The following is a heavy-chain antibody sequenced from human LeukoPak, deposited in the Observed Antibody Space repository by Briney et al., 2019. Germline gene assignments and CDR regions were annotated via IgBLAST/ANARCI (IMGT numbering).Heavy chain of an antibody. CDR2: IYTSGST. J-gene: IGHJ4*02. V-gene: IGHV4-61*02. D-gene: IGHD3-3*01. CDR1: GGSISSGSYY. CDR3: ASSYYDFWSGQTLDDY. Sequence: PSETLSLTCTVSGGSISSGSYYWSWIRQPAGKGLEWIGRIYTSGSTNYNPSLKSRVTISVDTSKNQFSLKLSSVTAADTAVYYCASSYYDFWSGQTLDDYWGQGTLVTVSS.